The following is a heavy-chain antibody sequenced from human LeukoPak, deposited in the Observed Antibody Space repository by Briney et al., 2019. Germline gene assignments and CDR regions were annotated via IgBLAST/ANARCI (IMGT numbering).Heavy chain of an antibody. V-gene: IGHV3-43*02. J-gene: IGHJ3*01. CDR1: GFSFDDYA. CDR3: AKVIGYCSSTSCSLFDDAFDV. Sequence: PGGSLRLSCAASGFSFDDYAMHWVRQAPGKGLEWVSLISGDAGSTYYADSVRGRFGISRGNSKNSLFLQMNSLRTEDTAFYFCAKVIGYCSSTSCSLFDDAFDVWGQRTMVTVSS. CDR2: ISGDAGST. D-gene: IGHD2-2*03.